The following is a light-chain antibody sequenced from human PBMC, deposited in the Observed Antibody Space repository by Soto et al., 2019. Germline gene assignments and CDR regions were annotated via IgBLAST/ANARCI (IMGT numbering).Light chain of an antibody. CDR2: GAS. V-gene: IGKV3D-20*02. Sequence: EIVLTQSPGTLSLSPGERATLSCRASQGVGRFLAWYQQKPGQAPRLLIYGASGRATGTPDRFSGSGSGTDFTLTISRLEPEDFAVYYCQLRNNWPPSITFGQGTRLEI. CDR3: QLRNNWPPSIT. CDR1: QGVGRF. J-gene: IGKJ5*01.